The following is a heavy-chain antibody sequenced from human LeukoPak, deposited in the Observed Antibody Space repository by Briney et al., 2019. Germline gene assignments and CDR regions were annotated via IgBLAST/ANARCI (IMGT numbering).Heavy chain of an antibody. V-gene: IGHV1-2*02. D-gene: IGHD3-10*01. CDR1: GYTFTGYY. Sequence: ASVKVSCKASGYTFTGYYMHWVRQAPGQGLEWMGWINPNSGGTNYAQKFQGRVTITRDTSISTAYMELSRLRSDDTAVYYCARDSEETMVRGVITQADYWGQGTLVTVSS. CDR3: ARDSEETMVRGVITQADY. J-gene: IGHJ4*02. CDR2: INPNSGGT.